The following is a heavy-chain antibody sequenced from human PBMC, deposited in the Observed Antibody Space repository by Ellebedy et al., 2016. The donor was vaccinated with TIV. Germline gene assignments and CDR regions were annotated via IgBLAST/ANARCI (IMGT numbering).Heavy chain of an antibody. D-gene: IGHD6-6*01. Sequence: GGSLRLSXAASGFTFSSYAMSWVRQAPGKGLEWVSAISGSGGSTYYADSVKGRFTISRDNSKNTLYLQMNSLRAEDTAVYYCAKDSPRYGAARHGHFDYWGQGTLVTVSS. V-gene: IGHV3-23*01. CDR2: ISGSGGST. CDR3: AKDSPRYGAARHGHFDY. CDR1: GFTFSSYA. J-gene: IGHJ4*02.